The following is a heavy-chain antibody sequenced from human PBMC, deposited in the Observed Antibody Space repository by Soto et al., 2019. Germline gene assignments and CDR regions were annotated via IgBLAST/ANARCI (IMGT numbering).Heavy chain of an antibody. CDR2: IIPILGIA. CDR3: ARKESGAYSSGWYSGSGAFDI. Sequence: QVQLVQSGAEVKKPGSSVKVSCKASGGTFSSYTISWVRQAPGQGLEWMGRIIPILGIANYAKKFQGRVTITADKSTSTAYMELSSLRYEDTAVYYCARKESGAYSSGWYSGSGAFDIWGQGTMVTVSS. D-gene: IGHD6-19*01. CDR1: GGTFSSYT. V-gene: IGHV1-69*02. J-gene: IGHJ3*02.